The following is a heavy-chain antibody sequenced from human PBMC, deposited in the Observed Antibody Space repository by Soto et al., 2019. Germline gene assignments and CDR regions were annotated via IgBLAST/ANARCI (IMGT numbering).Heavy chain of an antibody. J-gene: IGHJ2*01. CDR3: ATKWGLTTAWYFDL. V-gene: IGHV3-33*03. D-gene: IGHD4-17*01. CDR1: GITFSTYA. Sequence: WSLRLSCGEPGITFSTYAMHWVRQAPGKGLEWVAVIWSDGSNKHYAESVKGRFTISRDNSINTLYLQMNSLRAEDTGVYFCATKWGLTTAWYFDLWGRGNLVTVSS. CDR2: IWSDGSNK.